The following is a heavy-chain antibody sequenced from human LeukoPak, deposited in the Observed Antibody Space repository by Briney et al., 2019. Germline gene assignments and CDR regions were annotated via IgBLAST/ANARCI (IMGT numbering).Heavy chain of an antibody. CDR3: AELGITMIGGV. Sequence: GGSLRLSCAASGFTFSSYEMNWVRQAPGKGLEWVAFIRYDGTNTFYADSVKGRFTISRDNAKNSLYLQMNSLRAEDTAVYYCAELGITMIGGVWGKGTTVTISS. CDR1: GFTFSSYE. J-gene: IGHJ6*04. V-gene: IGHV3-30*02. D-gene: IGHD3-10*02. CDR2: IRYDGTNT.